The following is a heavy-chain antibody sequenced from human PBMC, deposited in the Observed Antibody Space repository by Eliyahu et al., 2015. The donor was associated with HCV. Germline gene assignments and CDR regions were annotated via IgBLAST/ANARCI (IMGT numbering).Heavy chain of an antibody. V-gene: IGHV4-4*07. CDR1: XYSITNYY. Sequence: QVQLQESGPGLVKPSETLSLTCXVSXYSITNYYWSWIRQTAGKGLEWIGRMYISGDTNYNPSLNGRVTMSLDSSKKQFSLKLASVTAADTAVYYCARILQQGWFDPWGQGTLVNVSS. CDR3: ARILQQGWFDP. D-gene: IGHD1-1*01. CDR2: MYISGDT. J-gene: IGHJ5*02.